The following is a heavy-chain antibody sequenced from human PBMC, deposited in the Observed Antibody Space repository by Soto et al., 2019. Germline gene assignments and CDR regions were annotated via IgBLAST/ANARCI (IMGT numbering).Heavy chain of an antibody. D-gene: IGHD6-19*01. J-gene: IGHJ4*02. CDR2: ISGSGGST. V-gene: IGHV3-23*01. CDR1: GFTFSSYA. Sequence: GSLRLSCAASGFTFSSYAMSWVRQAPGKGLEWVPAISGSGGSTYYADSVKGRFTISRDNSKNTLYLQMNSLRAEDTAVYYCAKVPDSSGWYLGYFDYWGQGTLVTVSS. CDR3: AKVPDSSGWYLGYFDY.